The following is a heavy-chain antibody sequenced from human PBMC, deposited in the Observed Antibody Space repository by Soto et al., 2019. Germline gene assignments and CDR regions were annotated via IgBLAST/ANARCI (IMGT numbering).Heavy chain of an antibody. CDR2: INPDNGNT. V-gene: IGHV1-3*01. D-gene: IGHD2-15*01. CDR3: ARGIATGQLDP. CDR1: GYTFTRYT. J-gene: IGHJ5*02. Sequence: ASVKVSCKASGYTFTRYTMNCVRQAPGQRLEWMGWINPDNGNTKSSQKFQDRVIITRDTSASTAYMDLSSLRSEDTAVYYCARGIATGQLDPWGQGTLVTVSS.